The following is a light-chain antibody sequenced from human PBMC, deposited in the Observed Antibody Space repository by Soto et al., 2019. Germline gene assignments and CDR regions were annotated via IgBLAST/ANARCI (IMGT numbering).Light chain of an antibody. V-gene: IGLV2-11*01. CDR2: DVT. J-gene: IGLJ1*01. CDR3: FSYAGSVYV. CDR1: SSDVGGYNY. Sequence: QSVLTQPPSVSASPGQSVTISCTGTSSDVGGYNYVSWYQQHPGEAPKLMISDVTKRPSGVPDRFAGSKSGNTASLTISGLQADDEADYFCFSYAGSVYVFGTGTKLTVL.